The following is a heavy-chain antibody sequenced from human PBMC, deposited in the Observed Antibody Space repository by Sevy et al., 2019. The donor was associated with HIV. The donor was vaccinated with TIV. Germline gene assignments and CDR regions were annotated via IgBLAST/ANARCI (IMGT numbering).Heavy chain of an antibody. J-gene: IGHJ3*02. CDR3: ARGGAFDI. V-gene: IGHV3-53*01. D-gene: IGHD3-16*01. CDR2: IYSDGTT. CDR1: GFTVRSNY. Sequence: GGPLRLSCAASGFTVRSNYMNWVRQAPGKGLEWVSVIYSDGTTYYTDSVKGRFTISRDTSKNTLYLQMHSLRAEDTAVYYCARGGAFDIWGQGTMVTVSS.